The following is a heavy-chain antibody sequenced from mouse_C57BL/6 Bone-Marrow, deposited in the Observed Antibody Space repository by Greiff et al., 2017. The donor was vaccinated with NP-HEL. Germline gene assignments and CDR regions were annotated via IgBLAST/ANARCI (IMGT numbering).Heavy chain of an antibody. D-gene: IGHD2-4*01. V-gene: IGHV1-76*01. Sequence: QVHVKQSGAELVRPGASVKLSCKASGYTFTDYYINWVKQRPGQGLEWIARIYPGSGNTYYNEKFKGKATLTAEKSSSTAYMQLSSLTSEDSAVYFCARQGGLRPFDVWGTGTTVTVSS. CDR2: IYPGSGNT. CDR3: ARQGGLRPFDV. CDR1: GYTFTDYY. J-gene: IGHJ1*03.